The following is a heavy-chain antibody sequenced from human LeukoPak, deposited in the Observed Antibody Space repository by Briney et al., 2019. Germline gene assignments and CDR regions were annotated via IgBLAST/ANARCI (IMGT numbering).Heavy chain of an antibody. CDR3: ARSSSWYLSYYYYGMDV. D-gene: IGHD6-13*01. CDR2: IGTAGDT. Sequence: GGSLRLSCAASGFTFSSYDMHWVRQATGKALEWVSAIGTAGDTYYPGSVKGRFTISRENAKNSLYLQMNSLRAGDTAVYYCARSSSWYLSYYYYGMDVWGQGTTVTVSS. CDR1: GFTFSSYD. V-gene: IGHV3-13*04. J-gene: IGHJ6*02.